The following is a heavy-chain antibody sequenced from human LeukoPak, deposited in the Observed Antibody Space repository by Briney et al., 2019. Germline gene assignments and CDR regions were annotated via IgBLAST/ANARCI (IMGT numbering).Heavy chain of an antibody. J-gene: IGHJ4*02. CDR1: GGSISSYY. CDR3: ARGVGYGSGSYYPDY. Sequence: SETLSLTCTVSGGSISSYYWSWIRQPPGKGLEWIGYIYYSGSTNYNPSLKSRVTISVDTSKNQFSLKLSSVTAADTAVYYCARGVGYGSGSYYPDYWGQGTLVTVPS. V-gene: IGHV4-59*01. D-gene: IGHD3-10*01. CDR2: IYYSGST.